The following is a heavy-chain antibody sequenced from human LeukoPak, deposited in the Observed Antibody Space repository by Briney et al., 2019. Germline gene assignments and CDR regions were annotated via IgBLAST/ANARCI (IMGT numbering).Heavy chain of an antibody. V-gene: IGHV4-30-2*03. CDR2: IYYSGST. D-gene: IGHD6-13*01. J-gene: IGHJ4*02. CDR3: ARVGEAAAGTNPPLYFDY. CDR1: GGSISSGGYY. Sequence: SQTLSLTCTVSGGSISSGGYYWSWIRQPPGKGLEWIGSIYYSGSTYYNPSLKSRVTISVDTSKNQFSLKLSSVTAADTAVYYCARVGEAAAGTNPPLYFDYWGQGTLVTVSS.